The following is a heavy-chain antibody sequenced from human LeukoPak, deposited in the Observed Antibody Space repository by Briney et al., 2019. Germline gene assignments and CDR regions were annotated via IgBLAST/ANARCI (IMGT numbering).Heavy chain of an antibody. Sequence: GGSLRLSCAASGFTFSSYAMSWVRQAPGKGLEWVSAISGSGGSTYYAASVKGRFTISRDNAKNSLYLQMNSLRAEDTAVYYCARGSPGGKTPRSVDYWGQGTLVTVSS. D-gene: IGHD4-23*01. CDR3: ARGSPGGKTPRSVDY. V-gene: IGHV3-23*01. J-gene: IGHJ4*02. CDR1: GFTFSSYA. CDR2: ISGSGGST.